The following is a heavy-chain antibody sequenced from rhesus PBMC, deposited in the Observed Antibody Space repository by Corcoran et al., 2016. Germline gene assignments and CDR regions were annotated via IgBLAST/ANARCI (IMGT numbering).Heavy chain of an antibody. V-gene: IGHV4S7*01. Sequence: QVQLQESGPGLLKPSETLSLTCAVSGGSISGGYGWGWIRQPPGKGLEGIGSIYSRMGNTSQHPPLKSRVHISTDPSKNQFSLKLSSVTAADTAVYYCARGRKYLDWLLPHYYGLDSWGQGVVVTVSS. CDR3: ARGRKYLDWLLPHYYGLDS. CDR1: GGSISGGYG. CDR2: IYSRMGNT. J-gene: IGHJ6*01. D-gene: IGHD3-3*01.